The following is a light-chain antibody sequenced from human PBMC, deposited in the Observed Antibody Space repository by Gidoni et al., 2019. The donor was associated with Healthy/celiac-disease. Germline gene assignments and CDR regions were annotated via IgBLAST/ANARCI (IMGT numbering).Light chain of an antibody. CDR1: ALPKQY. J-gene: IGLJ2*01. CDR3: QSADSSGTPYVV. Sequence: SYELTQPPSVSVSPGQTARIPCSGDALPKQYAYWYQQKPGQAPVLVIYKDSERPSGIPERFSGSSSGTTVTLTISGVQAEDEADYYCQSADSSGTPYVVFGGGTKLTVL. CDR2: KDS. V-gene: IGLV3-25*02.